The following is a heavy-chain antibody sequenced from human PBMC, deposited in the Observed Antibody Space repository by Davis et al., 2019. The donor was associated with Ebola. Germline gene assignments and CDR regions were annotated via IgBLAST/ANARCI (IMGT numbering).Heavy chain of an antibody. D-gene: IGHD5-12*01. CDR1: GGTFSSYA. V-gene: IGHV1-69*06. CDR3: ASHIVATIPYYYYGMDV. Sequence: SVKVSCKASGGTFSSYAISWVRQAPGQGLEWMGGIIPIFGTANYAQKFQGRVTITADKSTSTAYMELSSLRSEDTAVYYCASHIVATIPYYYYGMDVWGQGTTVTVSS. J-gene: IGHJ6*02. CDR2: IIPIFGTA.